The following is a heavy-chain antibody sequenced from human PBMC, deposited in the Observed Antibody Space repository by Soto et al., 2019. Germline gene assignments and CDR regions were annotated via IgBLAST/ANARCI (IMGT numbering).Heavy chain of an antibody. CDR1: GGTFSSYA. D-gene: IGHD4-17*01. CDR3: AREAINGDSIYYYGMDV. Sequence: QVQLVQSGAEVKKPGSSVKVSCKASGGTFSSYAISWVRQAPGQGLEWMGGIIPIFGTANYAQKFQGRVTITADESSSTAYMELSSLRSEDTAVYYCAREAINGDSIYYYGMDVWGQGTTVTVSS. CDR2: IIPIFGTA. J-gene: IGHJ6*02. V-gene: IGHV1-69*01.